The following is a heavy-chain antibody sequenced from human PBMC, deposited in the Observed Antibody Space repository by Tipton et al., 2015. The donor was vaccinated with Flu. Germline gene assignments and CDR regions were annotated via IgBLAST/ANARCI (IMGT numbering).Heavy chain of an antibody. V-gene: IGHV3-53*01. D-gene: IGHD3-10*01. CDR3: ARGRGSSEAYSLDV. CDR2: IYSGGSA. J-gene: IGHJ6*02. Sequence: SLRLSCVASGFTVTSDFMTWVRQAPGKGLEWVSLIYSGGSAFYADSVKGRFSISRDNSKSTVSLQMNRLSADGTAMYYCARGRGSSEAYSLDVWGQGTTVTVSS. CDR1: GFTVTSDF.